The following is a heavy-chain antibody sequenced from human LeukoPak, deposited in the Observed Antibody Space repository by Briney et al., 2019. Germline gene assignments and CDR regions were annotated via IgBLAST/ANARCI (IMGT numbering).Heavy chain of an antibody. D-gene: IGHD3-10*01. Sequence: PGGSLRLSCAASGFTFSSYGMHWVRQAPGKGLEWVAVISYDGSNKYYADSVKGRFTISRDNSKNTLYLQMNSLRAEDTAVYYCAKAHVPSTMVRGVIGSSGYWGQGTLVTVSS. V-gene: IGHV3-30*18. CDR2: ISYDGSNK. J-gene: IGHJ4*02. CDR1: GFTFSSYG. CDR3: AKAHVPSTMVRGVIGSSGY.